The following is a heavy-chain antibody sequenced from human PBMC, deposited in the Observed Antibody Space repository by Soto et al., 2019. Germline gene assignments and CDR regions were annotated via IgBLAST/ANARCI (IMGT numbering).Heavy chain of an antibody. Sequence: KPSETLSLTCGVSGGTVASSHWWSWVRQSPGRGLEWIGNVYHTGDTNFNPSLQSRVTFSVDKSNNQFSLRLTSVTAADTAVYFCAREIVTAGGNNYFDPWGPGTLV. D-gene: IGHD2-21*02. CDR3: AREIVTAGGNNYFDP. CDR2: VYHTGDT. CDR1: GGTVASSHW. J-gene: IGHJ5*02. V-gene: IGHV4-4*02.